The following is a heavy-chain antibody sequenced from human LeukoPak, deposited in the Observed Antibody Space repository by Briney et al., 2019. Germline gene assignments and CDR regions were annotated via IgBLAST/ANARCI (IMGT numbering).Heavy chain of an antibody. V-gene: IGHV4-4*07. Sequence: SETLSLTCTVSGASISSYYWTWIRQPAGKGLEWIGRLSTSGNTYYNPSLRSRVTISVDTSKNQFSLKLSSVTAADTAVYYCARGRPMVRGVIIVRWFDPWGQGTLVTVSS. CDR1: GASISSYY. D-gene: IGHD3-10*01. CDR2: LSTSGNT. CDR3: ARGRPMVRGVIIVRWFDP. J-gene: IGHJ5*02.